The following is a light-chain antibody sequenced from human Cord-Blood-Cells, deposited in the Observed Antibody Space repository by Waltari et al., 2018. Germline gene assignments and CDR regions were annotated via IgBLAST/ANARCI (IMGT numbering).Light chain of an antibody. CDR1: QRVSSN. V-gene: IGKV3-15*01. CDR2: GAS. Sequence: EIVMTQSPATLSVSPGARATLSCRASQRVSSNLAWYQHKPGQAPRLPIYGASTGATXXXXXFSGSGSGTEFTLTISSLQSEDFAVYYCQQYNNWPLTFGGGTKVEIK. CDR3: QQYNNWPLT. J-gene: IGKJ4*01.